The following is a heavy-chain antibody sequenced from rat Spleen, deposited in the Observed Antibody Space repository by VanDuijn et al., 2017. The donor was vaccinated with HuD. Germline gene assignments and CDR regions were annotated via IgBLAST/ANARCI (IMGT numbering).Heavy chain of an antibody. V-gene: IGHV5-29*01. CDR2: ISYDGSST. Sequence: EVQLVESGGGLVQPGRSLKLSCAASGFTFSNYGMAWVRQAPTKGLEWVATISYDGSSTYYRDSVKGRFTISRDHAKSTLYLQMDSLRSEDTASYYCARQRTMMVPTYYVMDAWGQGASVTVSS. CDR1: GFTFSNYG. D-gene: IGHD1-12*02. J-gene: IGHJ4*01. CDR3: ARQRTMMVPTYYVMDA.